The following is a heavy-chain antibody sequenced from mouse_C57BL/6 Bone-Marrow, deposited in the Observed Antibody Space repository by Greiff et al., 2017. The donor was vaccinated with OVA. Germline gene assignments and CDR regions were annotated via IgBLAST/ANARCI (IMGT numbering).Heavy chain of an antibody. J-gene: IGHJ2*01. CDR3: ARDYGSSSDG. CDR2: IYPSDSET. V-gene: IGHV1-52*01. Sequence: QVQLQQPGAELVRPGSSVKLSCKASGYTFTSYWMHWVKQRPIQGLEWIGNIYPSDSETHYNQKFKDKATLTVDKSSSTAYMQLSSLTSEDSAVYYCARDYGSSSDGWGQGTTLTVSS. CDR1: GYTFTSYW. D-gene: IGHD1-1*01.